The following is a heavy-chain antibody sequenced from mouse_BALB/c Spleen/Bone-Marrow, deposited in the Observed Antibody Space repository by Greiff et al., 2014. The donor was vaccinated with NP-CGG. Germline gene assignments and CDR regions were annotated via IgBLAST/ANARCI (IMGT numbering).Heavy chain of an antibody. J-gene: IGHJ3*01. V-gene: IGHV1-7*01. CDR3: ARRAYGGSYGFAY. Sequence: QVQLQQSGAELAKPGASVKMSCKASGYTFTSYWMHWVKQRPGPGLEWIGYINPSTGYTEYNQKFKDKATLTADKSSSTAYMQLSSLTSEDSAVYYCARRAYGGSYGFAYWGQGTLVTVSA. CDR2: INPSTGYT. CDR1: GYTFTSYW. D-gene: IGHD1-1*01.